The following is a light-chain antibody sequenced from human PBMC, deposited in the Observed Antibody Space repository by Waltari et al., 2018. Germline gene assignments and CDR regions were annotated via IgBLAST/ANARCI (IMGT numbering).Light chain of an antibody. CDR2: RNT. CDR3: AAWDDSLSGPV. Sequence: QSVLTQPPSASGTPGQRVTISCSGSSPNIGSNFVYWYQQLPGTAPKLLIVRNTQRPAGVPDRFSGSKSGTSASLAISGLRSEDEADYYCAAWDDSLSGPVFGGGTKLTVL. J-gene: IGLJ2*01. V-gene: IGLV1-47*01. CDR1: SPNIGSNF.